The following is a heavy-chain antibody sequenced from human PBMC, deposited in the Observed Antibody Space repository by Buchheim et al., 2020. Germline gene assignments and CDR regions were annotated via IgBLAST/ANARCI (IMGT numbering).Heavy chain of an antibody. D-gene: IGHD3-10*01. V-gene: IGHV3-74*01. J-gene: IGHJ1*01. CDR2: SKSDGSAT. CDR1: GFTFSNYW. CDR3: ARDEGLNSMVRGFDL. Sequence: EVQLVESGGGLVQPGGSLRLSCAASGFTFSNYWMHWVRQVPGKGLVWVSSSKSDGSATYYANSVKGRFTISRDNAKSSLYLQMNSLRPEDTAVYYCARDEGLNSMVRGFDLWGQGTL.